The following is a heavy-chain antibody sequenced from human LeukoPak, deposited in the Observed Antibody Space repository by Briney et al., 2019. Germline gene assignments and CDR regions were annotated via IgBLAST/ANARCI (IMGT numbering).Heavy chain of an antibody. CDR1: GGSFSGYY. CDR3: ARGGDYGDYWWFDP. Sequence: SETLSLTCAVYGGSFSGYYWSWIRQPPGKGLEWIGETNHSGSTNYNPSLKSRVTISVDTSKNQFSLKLNSVTAADTAVYYCARGGDYGDYWWFDPWGQGTLVTVSS. J-gene: IGHJ5*02. CDR2: TNHSGST. V-gene: IGHV4-34*01. D-gene: IGHD4-17*01.